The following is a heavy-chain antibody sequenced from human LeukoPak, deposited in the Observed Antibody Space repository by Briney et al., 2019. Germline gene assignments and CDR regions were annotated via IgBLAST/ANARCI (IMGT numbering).Heavy chain of an antibody. CDR1: GFSFSAYG. V-gene: IGHV3-30*18. CDR2: ISYDGTTR. D-gene: IGHD5-18*01. J-gene: IGHJ4*02. Sequence: PGGSLRLSCAVSGFSFSAYGMHWVRQAPGKGLEWVAIISYDGTTRKYAGSVRGRFTISRDNSKNTVFLQMNSLRADDTARYYCVKEERGYSYGDYWGQGTLVTVSS. CDR3: VKEERGYSYGDY.